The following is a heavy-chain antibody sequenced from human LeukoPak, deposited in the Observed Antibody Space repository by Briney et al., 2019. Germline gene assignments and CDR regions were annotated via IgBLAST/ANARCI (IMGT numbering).Heavy chain of an antibody. D-gene: IGHD6-19*01. CDR3: ARHEGIAVADY. CDR1: GYSFTNYW. J-gene: IGHJ4*01. V-gene: IGHV5-10-1*01. Sequence: GESLKISCKGSGYSFTNYWISWVRQMPGKGLEWMGRIDPSDSYTNYSPSFQGHVTISADKSISIAYLQWSSLKASDTAMYYCARHEGIAVADYWGQGTLVTVSS. CDR2: IDPSDSYT.